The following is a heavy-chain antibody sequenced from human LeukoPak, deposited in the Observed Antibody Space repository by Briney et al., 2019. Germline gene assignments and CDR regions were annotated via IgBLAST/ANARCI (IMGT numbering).Heavy chain of an antibody. CDR2: IYYTGTT. J-gene: IGHJ4*02. CDR1: GGSISSYY. CDR3: ARRYYGDVYHFDY. V-gene: IGHV4-59*08. Sequence: KPSETLSLTCTVSGGSISSYYWSRIRQPPGKGLEWIGYIYYTGTTNYNPSLKSRVTISVDASKNQFSLKLSSVTAADTAVYYCARRYYGDVYHFDYWGRGTLVTVSS. D-gene: IGHD4-17*01.